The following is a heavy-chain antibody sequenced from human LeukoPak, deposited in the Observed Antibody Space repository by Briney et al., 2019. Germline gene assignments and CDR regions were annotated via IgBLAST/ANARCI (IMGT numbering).Heavy chain of an antibody. D-gene: IGHD2-2*01. J-gene: IGHJ5*02. Sequence: SQTLSLTCTVSGGSISSGGYYWSWIRQPPGKGLEWIGYIYHSGSTYYNPSLKSRVTISVDRSKNQFSLKLSSVTAADTAVYYCARESVVPAASQDPWGQGTLVTVSS. CDR1: GGSISSGGYY. V-gene: IGHV4-30-2*01. CDR3: ARESVVPAASQDP. CDR2: IYHSGST.